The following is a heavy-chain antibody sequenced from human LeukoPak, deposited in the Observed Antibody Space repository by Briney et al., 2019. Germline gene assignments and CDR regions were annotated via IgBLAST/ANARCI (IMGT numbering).Heavy chain of an antibody. CDR2: INSDGSRT. Sequence: GGSLRLSCAASGFTFSSHWMHWVRQGQGHGLELLSRINSDGSRTIYADSVKGRFTISRDSAKNTLYLQMNSLRAEDTAVYYCAREVGDYYDSSGSFGYWGQGTLVTVSS. J-gene: IGHJ4*02. D-gene: IGHD3-22*01. V-gene: IGHV3-74*01. CDR1: GFTFSSHW. CDR3: AREVGDYYDSSGSFGY.